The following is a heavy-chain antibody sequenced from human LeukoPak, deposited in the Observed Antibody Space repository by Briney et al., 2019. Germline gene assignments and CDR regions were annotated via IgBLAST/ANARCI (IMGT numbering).Heavy chain of an antibody. CDR2: IYYSGST. Sequence: SETLSLTRTVSGGSISSGGYYWSWIRQHPGKGLEWIGYIYYSGSTYYNPSLKSRVTISVDTSKNQFSLKLSSVTAADTAVYYCARGVSMIVVVIHDWYFDLWGRGTLVTVSS. D-gene: IGHD3-22*01. CDR3: ARGVSMIVVVIHDWYFDL. J-gene: IGHJ2*01. CDR1: GGSISSGGYY. V-gene: IGHV4-31*03.